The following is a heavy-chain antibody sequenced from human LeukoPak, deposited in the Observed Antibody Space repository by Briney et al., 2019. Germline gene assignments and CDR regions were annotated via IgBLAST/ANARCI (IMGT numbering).Heavy chain of an antibody. Sequence: ASVKVSCKASGYTFTGYYMHWVRQAPGKGLDWMGWINSNSGGTNYAQKFQGRVTMTRDTSISTAYMELSRLRSDDTAVYYCARDLLFVARYDILTGPDYWGQGTLVTVSS. V-gene: IGHV1-2*02. CDR2: INSNSGGT. J-gene: IGHJ4*02. CDR1: GYTFTGYY. CDR3: ARDLLFVARYDILTGPDY. D-gene: IGHD3-9*01.